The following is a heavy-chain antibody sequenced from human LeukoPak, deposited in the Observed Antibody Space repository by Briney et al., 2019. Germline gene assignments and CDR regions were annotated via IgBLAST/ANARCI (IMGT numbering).Heavy chain of an antibody. D-gene: IGHD3-10*01. V-gene: IGHV3-23*01. CDR1: GFTFSNYA. CDR3: AKRYSSSSGSYYGGRDFNY. Sequence: PGGSLRLSCAASGFTFSNYAMTCVRQAPGKGLEWVSAISAGSGYTYYADSVKDRLTISRDNSKNTLYLQMNSLRADDTAVYYCAKRYSSSSGSYYGGRDFNYWGQGSLVTVSS. J-gene: IGHJ4*02. CDR2: ISAGSGYT.